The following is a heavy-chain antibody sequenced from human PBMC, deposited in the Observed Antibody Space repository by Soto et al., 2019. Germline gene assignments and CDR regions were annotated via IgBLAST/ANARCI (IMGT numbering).Heavy chain of an antibody. CDR3: AKYIAAGTGPTQGDY. D-gene: IGHD1-7*01. CDR1: GYTFTSYA. Sequence: GASVKVSCKASGYTFTSYAMHWVRQAPGQRLEWMGWINAGNGNTKYSQKFQGRVTITRDTSASTAYMELNSLRAEDTAVYFCAKYIAAGTGPTQGDYWGQGTLVTVSS. V-gene: IGHV1-3*01. J-gene: IGHJ4*02. CDR2: INAGNGNT.